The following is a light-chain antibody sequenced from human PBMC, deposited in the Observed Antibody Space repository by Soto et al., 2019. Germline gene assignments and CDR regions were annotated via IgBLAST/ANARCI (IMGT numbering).Light chain of an antibody. CDR1: QSLLLGDGKTY. CDR2: EVS. CDR3: MQSVQLPST. V-gene: IGKV2D-29*01. Sequence: NVRHPSRRSLPFTPGQPASISCKSTQSLLLGDGKTYLYWYLQKSGQPPQLLIYEVSNRFSGVPDRFSGGGSGTDFSLKISRVEAEDVGVYYCMQSVQLPSTFGQGTRLEIK. J-gene: IGKJ5*01.